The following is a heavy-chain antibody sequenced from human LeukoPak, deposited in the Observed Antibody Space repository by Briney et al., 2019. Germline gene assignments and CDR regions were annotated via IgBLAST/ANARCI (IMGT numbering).Heavy chain of an antibody. Sequence: GESLRLSCAASGFTFNSYGMHWVRQAPGKGLEWVAVISYDGSNKYYADSVKGRFTSSRGNSKNTLYLQMNRLRDEDTAVYYCAKDETSYSSGWYDYWGQGTLVTVSS. D-gene: IGHD6-19*01. CDR2: ISYDGSNK. V-gene: IGHV3-30*18. CDR1: GFTFNSYG. J-gene: IGHJ4*02. CDR3: AKDETSYSSGWYDY.